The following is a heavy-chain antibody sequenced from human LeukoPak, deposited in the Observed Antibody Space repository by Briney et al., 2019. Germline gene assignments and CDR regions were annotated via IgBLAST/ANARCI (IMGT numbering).Heavy chain of an antibody. Sequence: PSETLSLTCTVSGGSISSSSYYWGSIRQPPGKGLEWIGSIYYSGSTKYSPSLKSRVTISIDTSKNQFSLELNSVTAADSAVYYCARSGLVLLDYWGQGTLVTVSS. V-gene: IGHV4-39*07. CDR2: IYYSGST. CDR3: ARSGLVLLDY. J-gene: IGHJ4*02. D-gene: IGHD6-19*01. CDR1: GGSISSSSYY.